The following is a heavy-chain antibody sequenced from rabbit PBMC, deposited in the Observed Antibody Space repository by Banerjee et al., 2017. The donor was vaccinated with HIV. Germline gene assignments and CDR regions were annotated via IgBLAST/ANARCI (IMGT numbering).Heavy chain of an antibody. J-gene: IGHJ4*01. D-gene: IGHD6-1*01. CDR3: ARAPYSYGYVGYTWYYFNL. Sequence: QEQLEESGGDLVKPEGSLTLTCTASGFSFSSSYWICWVRQAPGKGLEWIGCIYTGSSGSTYYASWAKGRFTITRSTSLNTVTLQLNSLTAADTATYFCARAPYSYGYVGYTWYYFNLWGPGTLVTVS. CDR2: IYTGSSGST. CDR1: GFSFSSSYW. V-gene: IGHV1S45*01.